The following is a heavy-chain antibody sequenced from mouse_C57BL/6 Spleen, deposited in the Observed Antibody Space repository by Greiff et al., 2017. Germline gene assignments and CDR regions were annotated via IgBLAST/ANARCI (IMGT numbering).Heavy chain of an antibody. J-gene: IGHJ2*01. CDR3: SASSGCSDY. D-gene: IGHD1-2*01. V-gene: IGHV14-1*01. CDR1: GFNFTDYY. CDR2: IDPDDGDT. Sequence: VQLQQSGAELVRPGASVKLSCTASGFNFTDYYMHWVKQRPVQGLEWIGGIDPDDGDTEYAPKFQGKATVTADPSSNTAYLQLLSLTSDDTAVYYCSASSGCSDYWGQGTTLTVSS.